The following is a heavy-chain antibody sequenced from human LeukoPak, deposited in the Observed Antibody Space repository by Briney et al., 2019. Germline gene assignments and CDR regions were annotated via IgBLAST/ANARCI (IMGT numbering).Heavy chain of an antibody. Sequence: GGSLRLSCAASGFISSQYGFNWVRQAPGKGLEWVSHIRSTSETFYADSVKGRFTISRDHARNSLYLQMNNLRGEDTAIYYCARDAGNSGYGCDLWGQETLVTVSS. J-gene: IGHJ5*02. V-gene: IGHV3-48*01. D-gene: IGHD5-12*01. CDR3: ARDAGNSGYGCDL. CDR2: IRSTSET. CDR1: GFISSQYG.